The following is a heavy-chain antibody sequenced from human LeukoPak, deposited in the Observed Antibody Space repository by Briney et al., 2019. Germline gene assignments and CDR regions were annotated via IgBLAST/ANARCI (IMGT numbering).Heavy chain of an antibody. D-gene: IGHD2-21*01. CDR3: AQDREEIVVIAATLGH. CDR1: GCTLSSYA. V-gene: IGHV3-23*01. Sequence: GGSLRLSCAVPGCTLSSYAMRWVRQAPGKGLQWVSAISGSGGNAYYAASVKGRFIISRDNSENTLYLQMNSLRDEDTAIYYCAQDREEIVVIAATLGHWGQGALVTVSS. J-gene: IGHJ4*02. CDR2: ISGSGGNA.